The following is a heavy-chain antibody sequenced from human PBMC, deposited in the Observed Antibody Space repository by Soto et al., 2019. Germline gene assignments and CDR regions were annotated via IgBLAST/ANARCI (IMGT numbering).Heavy chain of an antibody. CDR1: GFTFSSYA. D-gene: IGHD3-10*01. V-gene: IGHV3-30-3*01. J-gene: IGHJ4*02. CDR2: ISYDGSNK. Sequence: GGSLRLSCAASGFTFSSYAMHWVRQAPGKGLEWVAVISYDGSNKYYADSVKGRFTISRDNSKNTLYLQMNSLRAEDTAVYYCARASITMVRGVITPHYYFDYWGQGTRVTVSS. CDR3: ARASITMVRGVITPHYYFDY.